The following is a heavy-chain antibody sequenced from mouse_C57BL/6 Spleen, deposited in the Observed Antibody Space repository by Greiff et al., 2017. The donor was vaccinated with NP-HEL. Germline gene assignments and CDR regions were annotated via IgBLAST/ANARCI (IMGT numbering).Heavy chain of an antibody. J-gene: IGHJ1*03. CDR3: ARSEVWYFDV. D-gene: IGHD2-14*01. CDR1: GYTFTSYW. CDR2: IDPSDSYT. Sequence: QVQLQQPGAELVMPGASVKLSCKASGYTFTSYWMHWVKQRPGQGLEWIGEIDPSDSYTNYNQKFKGKSTLTVDKSSSTAYMQLSRLTSEESAVYYCARSEVWYFDVWGTGTTVTVSS. V-gene: IGHV1-69*01.